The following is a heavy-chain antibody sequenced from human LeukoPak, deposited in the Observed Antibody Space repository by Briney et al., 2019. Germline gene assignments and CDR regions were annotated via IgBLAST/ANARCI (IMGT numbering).Heavy chain of an antibody. J-gene: IGHJ3*02. CDR2: ISYDGSNK. CDR1: GFTFSSYA. Sequence: RAGGSLRLSCAASGFTFSSYAMHWVRQAPGKGPEWVAVISYDGSNKYYADSVKGRFTISRDNSKNTLYLQMNSLRAEDTAVYYCARYSGSYRAFDIWGQGTMVTVSS. D-gene: IGHD1-26*01. CDR3: ARYSGSYRAFDI. V-gene: IGHV3-30-3*01.